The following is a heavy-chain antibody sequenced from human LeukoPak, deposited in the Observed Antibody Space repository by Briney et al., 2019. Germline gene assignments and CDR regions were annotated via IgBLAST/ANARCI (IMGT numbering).Heavy chain of an antibody. V-gene: IGHV4-39*01. CDR1: GGSISSRSYD. D-gene: IGHD5-12*01. CDR3: ARHGMQSGYDSYYYYYYYTDV. CDR2: IYYSGST. Sequence: SETLSLTCTVSGGSISSRSYDWGWIRQPPGKGLEWIGTIYYSGSTYYNPSLKSRVTISVDTSKNQFSLKLSSVTAADTAVYYCARHGMQSGYDSYYYYYYYTDVWGKGTTVSVSS. J-gene: IGHJ6*03.